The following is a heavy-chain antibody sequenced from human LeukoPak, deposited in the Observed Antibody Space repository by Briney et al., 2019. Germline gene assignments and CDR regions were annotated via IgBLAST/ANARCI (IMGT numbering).Heavy chain of an antibody. V-gene: IGHV3-23*01. CDR3: AKDKTMGYYGSGSFCFDY. D-gene: IGHD3-10*01. CDR1: GFSFSNYA. J-gene: IGHJ4*02. CDR2: ISGSGGST. Sequence: GGSLRLSCAASGFSFSNYAMSWVRQAPGKGLGWVSGISGSGGSTYYADSVKGRFTISRDNSKNTLYLQMNSLRAEDTAVYYCAKDKTMGYYGSGSFCFDYWGQGTLVTVSS.